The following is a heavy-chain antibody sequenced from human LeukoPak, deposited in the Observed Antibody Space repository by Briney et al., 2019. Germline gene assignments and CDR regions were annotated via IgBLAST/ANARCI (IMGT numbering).Heavy chain of an antibody. Sequence: GGSLRLSCAASGFTFSSYSMNWVRQAPGKGLEWVSAISGSGGSTYYADSVKGRFTISRDNSKNTLYLQMNSLRAEDTAVYYCAKDLEQWLASNFDYWGQGTLVTVSS. V-gene: IGHV3-23*01. D-gene: IGHD6-19*01. J-gene: IGHJ4*02. CDR2: ISGSGGST. CDR1: GFTFSSYS. CDR3: AKDLEQWLASNFDY.